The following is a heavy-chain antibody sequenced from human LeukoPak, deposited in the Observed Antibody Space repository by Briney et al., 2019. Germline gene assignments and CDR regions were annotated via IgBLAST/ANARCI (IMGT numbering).Heavy chain of an antibody. J-gene: IGHJ4*02. CDR1: GGTFSSYA. CDR3: AREDSSSWSFDY. Sequence: ASVKVSCKASGGTFSSYAISWVRQAPGQGLEWMGGIIPIFGTANCAQKFQGRVTITADESTSTAYMELSSLRSEDTAVYYCAREDSSSWSFDYWGQGTLVTVSS. V-gene: IGHV1-69*13. D-gene: IGHD6-13*01. CDR2: IIPIFGTA.